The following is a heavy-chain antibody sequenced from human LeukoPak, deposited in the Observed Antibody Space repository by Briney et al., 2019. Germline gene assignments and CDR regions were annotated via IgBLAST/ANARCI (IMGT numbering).Heavy chain of an antibody. CDR2: IYTSGST. J-gene: IGHJ4*02. CDR3: ARGNYDFWSGYSSLGY. D-gene: IGHD3-3*01. Sequence: SQTLSLTCTVSGGSISSGSYYWSWIRQPAGKGLEWIGRIYTSGSTNNNPPLKSRVTISVNTSKNQFSLKLSSVTAADTAVYYCARGNYDFWSGYSSLGYWGQGTLVTVSS. V-gene: IGHV4-61*02. CDR1: GGSISSGSYY.